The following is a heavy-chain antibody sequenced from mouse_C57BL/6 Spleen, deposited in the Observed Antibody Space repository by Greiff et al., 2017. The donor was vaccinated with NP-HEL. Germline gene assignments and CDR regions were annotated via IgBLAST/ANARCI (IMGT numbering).Heavy chain of an antibody. CDR2: IYPGDGDT. D-gene: IGHD2-2*01. CDR3: ARGMVTTGYYFDY. CDR1: GYAFSSYW. V-gene: IGHV1-80*01. Sequence: VQLQQSGAELVKPGASVKISCKASGYAFSSYWMNWVKQRPGKGLEWIGQIYPGDGDTNYNGKFKGKATLTADKSSSTAYMQLSSLTSEDSAVYFCARGMVTTGYYFDYWGQGTTLTVSS. J-gene: IGHJ2*01.